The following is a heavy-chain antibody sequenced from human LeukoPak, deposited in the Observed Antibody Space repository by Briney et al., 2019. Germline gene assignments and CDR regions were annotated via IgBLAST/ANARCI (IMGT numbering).Heavy chain of an antibody. D-gene: IGHD3-3*01. V-gene: IGHV3-15*01. CDR3: TTENYELYY. J-gene: IGHJ4*02. CDR1: GFTFNNAW. CDR2: IKTNREGGTT. Sequence: GGSLRLSCAAPGFTFNNAWMSWVRQAPGKGLEWVGRIKTNREGGTTDYAAPLQGRFTISRDDSQNTLYLQMNSLKSEDTAVYYCTTENYELYYWGQGTLVTVLS.